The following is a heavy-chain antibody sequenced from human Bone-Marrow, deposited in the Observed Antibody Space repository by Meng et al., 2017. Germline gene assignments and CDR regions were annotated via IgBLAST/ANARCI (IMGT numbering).Heavy chain of an antibody. J-gene: IGHJ4*02. D-gene: IGHD3-22*01. CDR3: ARVGSGSSGYVYVGY. Sequence: GESLKISCAASGFTFSSYAMHWVCQAPGKGLEWVAVISYDGSNKYYADSVKGRFTISRDNSKNTLYLQMNSLRAEDTAVYYCARVGSGSSGYVYVGYWGQGTLVTVSS. V-gene: IGHV3-30*01. CDR2: ISYDGSNK. CDR1: GFTFSSYA.